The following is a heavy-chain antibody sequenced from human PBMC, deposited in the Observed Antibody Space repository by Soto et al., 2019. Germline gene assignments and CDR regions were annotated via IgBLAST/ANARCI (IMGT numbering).Heavy chain of an antibody. CDR1: GDSVSSNSAA. Sequence: QTLSLTCAISGDSVSSNSAAWNWIRQSPSRGLEWLGRTYYRSKWYSDYAVSVKSRITINPDTSKNQFSLQLNSVTPEDTAVYFCARVSPTPPNWNYFAFDIWGQGKMVTV. CDR2: TYYRSKWYS. J-gene: IGHJ3*02. V-gene: IGHV6-1*01. CDR3: ARVSPTPPNWNYFAFDI. D-gene: IGHD1-7*01.